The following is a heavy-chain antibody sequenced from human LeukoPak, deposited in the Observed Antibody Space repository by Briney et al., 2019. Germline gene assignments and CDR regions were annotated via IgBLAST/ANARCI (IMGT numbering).Heavy chain of an antibody. CDR2: INHSGST. D-gene: IGHD6-6*01. Sequence: PSETLSLTCAVYGGSFSGYYWSWIRQPPGKGLEWIGEINHSGSTNYNPSLKSRVTISVDTSKNQFSLKLSSVTAADTAVYYCARIRMSIAARPSSRWFDPWGQGTLVTVSS. CDR3: ARIRMSIAARPSSRWFDP. CDR1: GGSFSGYY. J-gene: IGHJ5*02. V-gene: IGHV4-34*01.